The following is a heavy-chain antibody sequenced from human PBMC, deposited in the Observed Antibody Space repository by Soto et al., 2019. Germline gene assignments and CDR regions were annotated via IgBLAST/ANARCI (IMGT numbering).Heavy chain of an antibody. CDR3: SRDLDGSGSYYPDY. J-gene: IGHJ4*02. CDR1: GYAFTSTG. CDR2: ISGFNGKT. V-gene: IGHV1-18*01. Sequence: ASVKVSCKASGYAFTSTGISWVRQAPGQGPEWMGWISGFNGKTNYAQELQGRVTMTTDTSTTTAYLELRSLTSDDTAVYYCSRDLDGSGSYYPDYWGQGTPVTVSS. D-gene: IGHD3-10*01.